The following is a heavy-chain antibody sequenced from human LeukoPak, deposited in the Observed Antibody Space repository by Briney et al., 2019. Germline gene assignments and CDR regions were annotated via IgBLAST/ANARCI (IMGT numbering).Heavy chain of an antibody. CDR1: GYTFTSYY. V-gene: IGHV1-46*01. Sequence: ASVKVSCKASGYTFTSYYMHWVRQAPGQGLEWMGIINPSGGNTGYAQKFQGRVTMTRNTSISTAYMELSSLRSEDTAVYYCARAMVYYYYYGMDVWGQGTTVTVSS. D-gene: IGHD2-8*01. CDR3: ARAMVYYYYYGMDV. CDR2: INPSGGNT. J-gene: IGHJ6*02.